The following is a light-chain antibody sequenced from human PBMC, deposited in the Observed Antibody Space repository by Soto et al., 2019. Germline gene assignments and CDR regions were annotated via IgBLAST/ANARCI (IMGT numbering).Light chain of an antibody. Sequence: DIQMTQSPSTLSAAVGHSVTITFRASQLISSWLAWYQQKPGKAPKLLIYKASRLERGVPSRFSASEYGTEFTLTIPSLQADDFATYYCQQYDIYWTFGQGTKVDIK. V-gene: IGKV1-5*03. J-gene: IGKJ1*01. CDR3: QQYDIYWT. CDR1: QLISSW. CDR2: KAS.